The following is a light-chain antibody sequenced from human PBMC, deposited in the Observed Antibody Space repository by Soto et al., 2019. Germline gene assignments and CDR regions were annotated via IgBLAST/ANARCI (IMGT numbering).Light chain of an antibody. V-gene: IGLV2-14*01. CDR2: DVS. J-gene: IGLJ2*01. CDR1: SSDVGGYNY. CDR3: SSYTSSSPLVV. Sequence: QPVLTQPASVSGSPGQSITISCTGTSSDVGGYNYVSWYQQHPGKAPKLMIYDVSNRPSGVSNRFSGSKSGNTASLTISGRQAEDEADYYCSSYTSSSPLVVFGGGTKLTVL.